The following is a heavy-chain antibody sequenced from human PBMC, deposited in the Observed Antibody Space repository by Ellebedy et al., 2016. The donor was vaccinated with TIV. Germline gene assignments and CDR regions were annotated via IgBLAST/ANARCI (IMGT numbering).Heavy chain of an antibody. D-gene: IGHD1-26*01. V-gene: IGHV2-70*04. CDR3: ARSPSIDVADPDAFDV. CDR1: GFSLSPSGMR. J-gene: IGHJ3*01. CDR2: IDWDDDK. Sequence: SGPTLVXPTQTLTLTCTFSGFSLSPSGMRVSWIRQPPGKALEWLARIDWDDDKFYSTSLKTRLTISKDTSKNQVVLTMTNMDPVDTGTYYCARSPSIDVADPDAFDVWGQGTLVTISS.